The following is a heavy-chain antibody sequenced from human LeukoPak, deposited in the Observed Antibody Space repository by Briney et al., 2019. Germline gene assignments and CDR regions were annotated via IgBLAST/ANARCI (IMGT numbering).Heavy chain of an antibody. CDR1: GFTFSNAW. CDR3: ARREVGATLGD. V-gene: IGHV3-21*01. Sequence: GGSLRLSCAASGFTFSNAWMSWVRQAPGQGLEWVSSISSGSSYIYYADSVKGRFTISRDNAKDSLYLQMNSLRAEDTAVYYCARREVGATLGDWGQGTLVTVSS. CDR2: ISSGSSYI. J-gene: IGHJ4*02. D-gene: IGHD1-26*01.